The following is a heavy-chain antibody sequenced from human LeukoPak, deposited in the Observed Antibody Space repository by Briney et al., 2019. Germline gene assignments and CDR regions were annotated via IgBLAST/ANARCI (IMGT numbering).Heavy chain of an antibody. CDR2: ITGSGGST. CDR1: GFTFTSYA. D-gene: IGHD1-26*01. J-gene: IGHJ4*02. CDR3: ARGGVYIGSFFDY. Sequence: GGSPRLSCAASGFTFTSYAMSWVRQAPGKGLEWVSAITGSGGSTYYADSVKGRFTISRDNSKNTLYLQINSLTVDDAALYYCARGGVYIGSFFDYWGQGTLVTVSS. V-gene: IGHV3-23*01.